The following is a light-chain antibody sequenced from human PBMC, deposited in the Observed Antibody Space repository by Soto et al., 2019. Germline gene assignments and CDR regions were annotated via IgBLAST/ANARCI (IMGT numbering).Light chain of an antibody. J-gene: IGKJ4*01. CDR3: QPYNNWPLT. CDR1: QSVSSN. V-gene: IGKV3-15*01. CDR2: DTP. Sequence: VVYESLATVSVSKGERATLSCRASQSVSSNLAWYQQKPGQAPRLLIYDTPTRATGVPTRFSGSRSGAEFTLTINSLQSEDFAVYYCQPYNNWPLTFGGGTKVDIK.